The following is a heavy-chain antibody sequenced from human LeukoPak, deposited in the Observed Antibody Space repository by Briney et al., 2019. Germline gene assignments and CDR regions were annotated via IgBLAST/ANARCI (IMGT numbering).Heavy chain of an antibody. CDR2: INPNSGGT. CDR3: AREAGDGSGSFDP. D-gene: IGHD3-10*01. J-gene: IGHJ5*02. V-gene: IGHV1-2*06. Sequence: ASVKVSCKSSGYTFTDYYIHWARQAPGQGLEWMGRINPNSGGTNYAQKFQGRVTMTRDTSITTAYMKLSGLRSDDTAVYYCAREAGDGSGSFDPWGQGTLVTVS. CDR1: GYTFTDYY.